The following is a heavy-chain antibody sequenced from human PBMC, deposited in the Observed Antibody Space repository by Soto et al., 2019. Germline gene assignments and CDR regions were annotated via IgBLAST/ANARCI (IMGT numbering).Heavy chain of an antibody. CDR2: ISWNSGSI. J-gene: IGHJ4*02. Sequence: GGSLRLSCAASGFTFDDYAMHWVRQAPGKGLEWVSGISWNSGSIGYADSVKGRFTISRDNAKNSLYLQMNSLRAEDTALYYCAKEVEGGNFDYWGQGTLVTVSS. CDR1: GFTFDDYA. V-gene: IGHV3-9*01. CDR3: AKEVEGGNFDY. D-gene: IGHD2-15*01.